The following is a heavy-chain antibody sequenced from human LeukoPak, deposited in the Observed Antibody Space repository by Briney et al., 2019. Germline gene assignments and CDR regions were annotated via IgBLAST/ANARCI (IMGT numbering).Heavy chain of an antibody. V-gene: IGHV4-59*08. CDR3: ARHFTYYYDIGGYPRDAFDI. J-gene: IGHJ3*02. Sequence: SETLSLTCTVSGGSTSGYYWSWIRQSPGKGLVWIGYIYYSGSTNYNPSLKSRVTISLDMSKNQVSMKLSSVTAADTALYYCARHFTYYYDIGGYPRDAFDIWGQGTMLTVSS. D-gene: IGHD3-22*01. CDR1: GGSTSGYY. CDR2: IYYSGST.